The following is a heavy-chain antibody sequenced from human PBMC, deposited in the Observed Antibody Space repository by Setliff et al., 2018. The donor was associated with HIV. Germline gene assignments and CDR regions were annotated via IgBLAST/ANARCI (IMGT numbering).Heavy chain of an antibody. V-gene: IGHV1-18*01. D-gene: IGHD6-13*01. J-gene: IGHJ3*02. CDR2: ISAYNGNT. Sequence: ASSVKVSCKASGYTFTSYAISWVRQAPGQGLEWMGWISAYNGNTNFAQKLQGRVTMTTDTSTSTAYMELRSLRSDDTAVYYCAIPSIAAAGMRAFDIWGQGTMVTVSS. CDR1: GYTFTSYA. CDR3: AIPSIAAAGMRAFDI.